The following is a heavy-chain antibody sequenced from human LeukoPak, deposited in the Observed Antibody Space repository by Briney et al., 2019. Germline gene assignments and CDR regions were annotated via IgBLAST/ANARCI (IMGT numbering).Heavy chain of an antibody. Sequence: PGGSLRLSCAASGFTFDDYAMHWVRQAPGKGLEWVSGISWNSGSIGYADSVKGRFTISRDNAKNSLYLQMNSLRAEDTALYYCAKGNGRMVRGGIFDYWGQGTLVTVSS. D-gene: IGHD3-10*01. V-gene: IGHV3-9*01. CDR2: ISWNSGSI. CDR1: GFTFDDYA. CDR3: AKGNGRMVRGGIFDY. J-gene: IGHJ4*02.